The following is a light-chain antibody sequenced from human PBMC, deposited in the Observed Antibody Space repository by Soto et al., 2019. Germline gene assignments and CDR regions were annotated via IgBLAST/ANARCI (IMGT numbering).Light chain of an antibody. CDR3: QQCGSSKT. CDR2: GAS. CDR1: QSVSSSY. J-gene: IGKJ2*01. Sequence: EIVLTQSPGTLSLSPGERATLSCRASQSVSSSYFAWYQQKPGQAPSLLIYGASNRATGIADRFSGSGSGTDFTLTISRLEPEDFSVYYCQQCGSSKTFGQGTKLEIK. V-gene: IGKV3-20*01.